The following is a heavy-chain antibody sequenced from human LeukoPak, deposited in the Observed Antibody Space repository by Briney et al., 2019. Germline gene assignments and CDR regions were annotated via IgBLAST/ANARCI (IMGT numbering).Heavy chain of an antibody. V-gene: IGHV4-59*08. CDR1: GSMYNYY. J-gene: IGHJ4*02. CDR2: IHYNGIT. Sequence: PSETLSLTCTVSGSMYNYYWSWIRQPPGKGLEWIGYIHYNGITNYSPSLKSRVTMSLDTSKNQVSLKLNSVSAADAAVYYCARHISSGGTYAHFDYWGQGTLVTVSS. D-gene: IGHD1-26*01. CDR3: ARHISSGGTYAHFDY.